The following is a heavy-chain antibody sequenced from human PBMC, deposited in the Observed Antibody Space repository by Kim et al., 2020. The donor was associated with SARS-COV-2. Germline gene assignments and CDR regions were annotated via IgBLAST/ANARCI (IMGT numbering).Heavy chain of an antibody. Sequence: GGSLRLSCAASGFRVSSYWMHWVRQLPGKGLLWVSQIDADGSTTIYADSVKGRFTISRDNAKNTLYLQVNSLGAEDTGVYYCVRVGVRNGGFDYWGQGSLATVSS. CDR1: GFRVSSYW. CDR2: IDADGSTT. CDR3: VRVGVRNGGFDY. D-gene: IGHD2-8*01. J-gene: IGHJ4*02. V-gene: IGHV3-74*01.